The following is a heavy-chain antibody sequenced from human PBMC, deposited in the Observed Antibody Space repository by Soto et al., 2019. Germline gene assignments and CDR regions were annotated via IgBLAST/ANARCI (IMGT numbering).Heavy chain of an antibody. V-gene: IGHV1-18*01. CDR2: ISAYNGNT. D-gene: IGHD2-2*01. CDR1: GYTFTSYC. CDR3: AREDIVVVPAAYYYYYYGMDV. Sequence: ASVKVSCKASGYTFTSYCISWVRQAPGQGLEWMGWISAYNGNTNYAQKLQGRVTMTTDTSTSTAYMELRSLRSDDTAVYYCAREDIVVVPAAYYYYYYGMDVWGQGTTVTVSS. J-gene: IGHJ6*02.